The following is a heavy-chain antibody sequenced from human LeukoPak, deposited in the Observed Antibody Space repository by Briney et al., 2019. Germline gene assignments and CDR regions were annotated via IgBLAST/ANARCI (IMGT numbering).Heavy chain of an antibody. CDR1: GFTFSNAW. CDR2: IKSKTDGGTT. CDR3: TTDRGWYYFDY. D-gene: IGHD6-19*01. J-gene: IGHJ4*02. Sequence: PGGSLRLSCAASGFTFSNAWMSWVRQAPGKGLEWVGRIKSKTDGGTTDYAAPVKRRFTISRDDSKNTLYLQMNSLKTEDTAVYYCTTDRGWYYFDYWGQGTLVTVSS. V-gene: IGHV3-15*01.